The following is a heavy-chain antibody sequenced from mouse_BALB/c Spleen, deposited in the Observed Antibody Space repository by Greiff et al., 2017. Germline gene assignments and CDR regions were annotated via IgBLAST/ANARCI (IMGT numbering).Heavy chain of an antibody. CDR3: ARNDYGYVFDY. CDR2: IDPANGNT. D-gene: IGHD1-2*01. J-gene: IGHJ2*01. CDR1: GFNIKDTY. Sequence: VQLQQSGAELVKPGASVKLSCTASGFNIKDTYMHWVKQRPEQGLEWIGRIDPANGNTKYDPKFQGKATITADTSSNTAYLQLSSLTSEDTAVYYCARNDYGYVFDYWGQGTTLTVAS. V-gene: IGHV14-3*02.